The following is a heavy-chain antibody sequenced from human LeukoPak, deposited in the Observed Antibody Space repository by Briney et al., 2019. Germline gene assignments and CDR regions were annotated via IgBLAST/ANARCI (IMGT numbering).Heavy chain of an antibody. J-gene: IGHJ4*02. Sequence: SETLSLTCTVSGGSISSSSYYWGWIRQPPGKGLEWIGSIYYSGSTYYNPSLKSRVTISVDTSKNQFSLKLRSVTAADTAVYYCARVYSSSPPWLDYWGQGTLVTVSS. V-gene: IGHV4-39*07. CDR2: IYYSGST. CDR3: ARVYSSSPPWLDY. CDR1: GGSISSSSYY. D-gene: IGHD6-6*01.